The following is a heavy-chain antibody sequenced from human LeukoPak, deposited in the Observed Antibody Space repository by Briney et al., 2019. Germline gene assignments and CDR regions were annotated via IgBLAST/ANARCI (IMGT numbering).Heavy chain of an antibody. Sequence: GGSLRLSCAASGFSISSYAMHWVRQAPGKGLEWVAFISYEGSNKYYADSVKGRFTISRDNSKNTLYLQMNSLRGEDTAVYYCARGRSYYYYGMDVWGQGTTVTVSS. V-gene: IGHV3-30-3*01. CDR1: GFSISSYA. CDR3: ARGRSYYYYGMDV. CDR2: ISYEGSNK. J-gene: IGHJ6*02.